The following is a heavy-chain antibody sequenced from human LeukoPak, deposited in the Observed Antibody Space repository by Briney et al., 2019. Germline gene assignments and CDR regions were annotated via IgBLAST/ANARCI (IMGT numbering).Heavy chain of an antibody. CDR3: ARDSYPRPLELRFYYGMDV. CDR1: GGPISSGDYY. CDR2: IYYSGST. Sequence: SETLSLTCTVSGGPISSGDYYWSWIRQPPGKGLEWIGYIYYSGSTYYNPSLKSRVTISVDTSKNQFSLKLSSVTAADTAVYYCARDSYPRPLELRFYYGMDVWGQGTTVTVSS. V-gene: IGHV4-30-4*01. D-gene: IGHD1-7*01. J-gene: IGHJ6*02.